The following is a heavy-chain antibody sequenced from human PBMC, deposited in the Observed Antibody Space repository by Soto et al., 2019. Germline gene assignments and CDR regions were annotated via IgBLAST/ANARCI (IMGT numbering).Heavy chain of an antibody. J-gene: IGHJ6*03. V-gene: IGHV1-24*01. CDR3: ATVTRYYYYMDV. Sequence: ASVKVSCKVSGYTLTELSMHWVRQAPGKGLEWMGGFDPEDGETIYAQKFQGRVTMTEDTSTDTAYIELSSLRSEDTAVYYCATVTRYYYYMDVWGKGTTVTVSS. CDR2: FDPEDGET. CDR1: GYTLTELS.